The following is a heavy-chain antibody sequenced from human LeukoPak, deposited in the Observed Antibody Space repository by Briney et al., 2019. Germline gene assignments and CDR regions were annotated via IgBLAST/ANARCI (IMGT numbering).Heavy chain of an antibody. J-gene: IGHJ4*02. CDR1: GGSFSGYY. CDR3: AREANRDCSSPSCFFDY. V-gene: IGHV4-34*01. Sequence: PSETLSLTCAVYGGSFSGYYWSWIRQPPGKGLEWIGEINHSGSTNYNPSLKSRVTISVDTSKNQFSLKLSSVTAAETAVYYCAREANRDCSSPSCFFDYWGQGTLVTVSS. CDR2: INHSGST. D-gene: IGHD2-2*01.